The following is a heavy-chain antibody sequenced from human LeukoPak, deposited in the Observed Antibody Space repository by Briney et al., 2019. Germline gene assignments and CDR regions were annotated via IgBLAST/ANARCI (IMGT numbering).Heavy chain of an antibody. CDR2: IIPIFGTA. CDR3: ARVGDFWSGYYRPFDY. J-gene: IGHJ4*02. D-gene: IGHD3-3*01. V-gene: IGHV1-69*13. CDR1: GGTFSSYA. Sequence: SVKVSCKASGGTFSSYAISWVRQATGQGLEWMGGIIPIFGTANYAQKFQGRVTITADESTSTAYMELSSLRSEDTAVYYCARVGDFWSGYYRPFDYWGQGTLVTVSS.